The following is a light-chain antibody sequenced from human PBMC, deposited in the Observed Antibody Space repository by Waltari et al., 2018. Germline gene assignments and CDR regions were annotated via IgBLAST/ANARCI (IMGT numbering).Light chain of an antibody. CDR2: GAS. CDR1: QSVSSN. CDR3: QQYNNWPYT. V-gene: IGKV3-15*01. Sequence: EIVMTHSPATLSVSPGERATLACRASQSVSSNLPWYQQKPGQAPRLLIYGASTRATGIPARFSGSWSGTEFTLTISSLQSEDFAVYYCQQYNNWPYTFGQGTKLEIK. J-gene: IGKJ2*01.